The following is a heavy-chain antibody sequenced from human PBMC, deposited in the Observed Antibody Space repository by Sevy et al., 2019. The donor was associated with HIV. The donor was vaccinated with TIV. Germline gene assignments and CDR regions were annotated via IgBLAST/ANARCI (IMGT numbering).Heavy chain of an antibody. CDR2: RFYSGGA. CDR3: ARHPLGNWFDL. V-gene: IGHV4-39*01. D-gene: IGHD3-16*01. CDR1: GGSISSSRHY. J-gene: IGHJ5*02. Sequence: SETLSLTCTVSGGSISSSRHYWGWIRQSPGKRLEWIGSRFYSGGAYYNPSLQSQVTMSVDTSNNQFSLNVNSVTAAETAVYYCARHPLGNWFDLWGQGILVTVSS.